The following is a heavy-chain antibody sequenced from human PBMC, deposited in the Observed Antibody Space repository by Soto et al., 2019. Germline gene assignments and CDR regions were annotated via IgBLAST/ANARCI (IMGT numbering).Heavy chain of an antibody. D-gene: IGHD3-22*01. J-gene: IGHJ4*02. CDR1: GGTFSSYA. Sequence: QVQLVQSGAEVKRPGSSVKVSCKASGGTFSSYAISWVRQAPGHGLEWKGGIVPTFGSADYAHTFQGRVTIPADASTNPVNMVLSSLTSDATALYYCARDTVRVFDGSGYFQRGLMSWGQGTRVTVSS. CDR2: IVPTFGSA. V-gene: IGHV1-69*01. CDR3: ARDTVRVFDGSGYFQRGLMS.